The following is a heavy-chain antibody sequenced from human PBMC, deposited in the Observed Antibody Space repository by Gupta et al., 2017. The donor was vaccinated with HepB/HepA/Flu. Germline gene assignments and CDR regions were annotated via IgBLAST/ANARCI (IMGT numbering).Heavy chain of an antibody. Sequence: QLQLEESGPGLVKPSETLSLTCVVSGTSINNINYCWDWIRQPPGKGPEWIGSCCFKDKTYYNPSLKTRVTYSPSLQSRVTIFVDASKNHFSLNVNSVTATDTAVYYCARREDYSDTNWFDPWGQGNMVTVSS. D-gene: IGHD4-17*01. CDR3: ARREDYSDTNWFDP. J-gene: IGHJ5*02. V-gene: IGHV4-39*01. CDR1: GTSINNINYC. CDR2: CCFKDKT.